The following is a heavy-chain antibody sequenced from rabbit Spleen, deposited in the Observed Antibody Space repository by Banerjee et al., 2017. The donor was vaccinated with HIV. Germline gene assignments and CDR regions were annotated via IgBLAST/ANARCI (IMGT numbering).Heavy chain of an antibody. D-gene: IGHD8-1*01. CDR1: GFTLSNYY. V-gene: IGHV1S7*01. J-gene: IGHJ4*01. CDR2: IYPVFGIT. CDR3: ARDGAGGSYFAL. Sequence: QLVESGGGLVKPEGSLKISCKASGFTLSNYYMNWVRQAPGKGLEWIGDIYPVFGITYYANWVNGRFSISRENAQNTVFLQMTSLTAADTATYFCARDGAGGSYFALWGQGTLVTVS.